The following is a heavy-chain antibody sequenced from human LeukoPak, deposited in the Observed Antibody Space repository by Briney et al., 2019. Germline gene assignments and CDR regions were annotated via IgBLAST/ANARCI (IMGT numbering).Heavy chain of an antibody. D-gene: IGHD3-9*01. CDR1: GGSISSYY. CDR2: IYTSGST. CDR3: ARDYDILTGYYHMDV. J-gene: IGHJ6*03. V-gene: IGHV4-4*07. Sequence: PSETLSLTCTVSGGSISSYYWSWIRQPAGKGLEWIGRIYTSGSTNYNPSLKSRVTISVDKSKNQFSLKLSSVTAADTAVYYCARDYDILTGYYHMDVWGKGTTVTVSS.